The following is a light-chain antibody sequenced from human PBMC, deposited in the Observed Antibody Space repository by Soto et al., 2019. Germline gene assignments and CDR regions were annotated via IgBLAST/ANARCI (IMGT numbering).Light chain of an antibody. CDR3: QQYFNTPWT. CDR1: QSLFYSSNNKDY. Sequence: DIVMTQSPDSLAVSLGERATINCKSSQSLFYSSNNKDYLAWYQQKPGQPPRLLIYWASTRESGVPERFSGSGSGTDFTLTVSCLRAEDVAVYYCQQYFNTPWTFGQGTKVEIK. CDR2: WAS. J-gene: IGKJ1*01. V-gene: IGKV4-1*01.